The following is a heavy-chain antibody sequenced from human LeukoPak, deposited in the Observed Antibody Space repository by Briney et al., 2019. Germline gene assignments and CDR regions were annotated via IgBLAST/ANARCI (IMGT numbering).Heavy chain of an antibody. Sequence: ASVTVSCKASGYTFTTCDINWLRQPTGQGLEWMGWMNPKSGNTGYAQKFQGRVTMTRNTSISTAYMELSGLRSEDTAVYYCARGPNKSDGGNSGSAWFDPWGQGTLVTVSS. CDR3: ARGPNKSDGGNSGSAWFDP. CDR1: GYTFTTCD. CDR2: MNPKSGNT. D-gene: IGHD4-23*01. V-gene: IGHV1-8*01. J-gene: IGHJ5*02.